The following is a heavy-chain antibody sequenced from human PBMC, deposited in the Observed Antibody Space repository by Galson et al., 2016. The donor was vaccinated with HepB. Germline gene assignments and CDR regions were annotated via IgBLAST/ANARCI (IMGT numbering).Heavy chain of an antibody. V-gene: IGHV3-21*01. Sequence: SLRLSCAASGFTFSSYGMNWVRQAPGKGLEWVSAISSGSSYIYYADLLKGRFTISRDNAKNSVSLQMNRLSADDTAVYYCARVGDYGDLDFWGQGTLVTVSS. J-gene: IGHJ4*02. CDR2: ISSGSSYI. CDR1: GFTFSSYG. CDR3: ARVGDYGDLDF. D-gene: IGHD4-17*01.